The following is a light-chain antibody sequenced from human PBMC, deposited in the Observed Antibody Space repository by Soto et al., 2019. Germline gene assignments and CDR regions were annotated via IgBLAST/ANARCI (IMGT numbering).Light chain of an antibody. Sequence: DIQMTQSPSTLSASVGDRVTITCRASQTIGSWLAWFQQKPGKATKRLIYDASDLQGGVPSRFSGSGYGTDFTLTISPLQPDHFATFFCQHYDSYPWTFGHGTKVEIK. J-gene: IGKJ1*01. CDR2: DAS. CDR1: QTIGSW. CDR3: QHYDSYPWT. V-gene: IGKV1-5*01.